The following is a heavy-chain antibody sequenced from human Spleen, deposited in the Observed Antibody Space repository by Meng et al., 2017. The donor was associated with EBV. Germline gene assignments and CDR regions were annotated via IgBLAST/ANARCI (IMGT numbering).Heavy chain of an antibody. CDR1: GYSFKSWP. CDR2: ISTLSGRS. CDR3: ARHGGY. V-gene: IGHV7-4-1*02. Sequence: QGQLVQSGSGLNKPGTSVKISCKTSGYSFKSWPINGVRQAPGQGLEWIGWISTLSGRSTYARGFRGRFVFSVDTSVSTAFLQISSLKADDTAVYYCARHGGYWGQGTLVNVSS. D-gene: IGHD3-10*01. J-gene: IGHJ4*02.